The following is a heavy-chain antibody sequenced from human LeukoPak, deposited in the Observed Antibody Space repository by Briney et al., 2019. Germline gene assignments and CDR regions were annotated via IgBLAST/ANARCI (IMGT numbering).Heavy chain of an antibody. CDR1: GFTFSSYG. D-gene: IGHD1-1*01. V-gene: IGHV3-30*18. J-gene: IGHJ4*02. CDR3: AKDGSY. CDR2: ISYDGSNK. Sequence: PGRSLRLSCAASGFTFSSYGMHWVRQAPGKGLEWVAVISYDGSNKYYADSVKGRFTISRDNPKNTLYLQMNSLRAEDTAVYYCAKDGSYWGQGTLVTVSS.